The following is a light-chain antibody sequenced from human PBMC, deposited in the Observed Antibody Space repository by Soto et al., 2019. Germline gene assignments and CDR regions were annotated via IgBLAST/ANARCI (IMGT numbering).Light chain of an antibody. CDR2: DVS. CDR1: SSDVGGYNY. CDR3: CSYAGSYTYV. Sequence: QSALTQPRSGSGSPGQSVTISCTGTSSDVGGYNYVSWYQQHPGKAPKLMIYDVSKRRSGVPDRFSGSKSGNTASLTISGLHAEDEADYYCCSYAGSYTYVFGTGTKLTVL. J-gene: IGLJ1*01. V-gene: IGLV2-11*01.